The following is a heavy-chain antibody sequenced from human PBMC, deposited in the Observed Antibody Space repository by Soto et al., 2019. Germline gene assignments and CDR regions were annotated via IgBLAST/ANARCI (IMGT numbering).Heavy chain of an antibody. CDR1: GYTFTSYG. CDR2: ISAYNGNT. Sequence: ASVKVSCKASGYTFTSYGISWVRQAPGQGLEWMGWISAYNGNTNYAQKLQGRVTMTTDTSTSTAYMELRSLRSVDTAVYYCARVNYDFWSGYYTTFDYWGQGTLVTVS. V-gene: IGHV1-18*01. CDR3: ARVNYDFWSGYYTTFDY. D-gene: IGHD3-3*01. J-gene: IGHJ4*02.